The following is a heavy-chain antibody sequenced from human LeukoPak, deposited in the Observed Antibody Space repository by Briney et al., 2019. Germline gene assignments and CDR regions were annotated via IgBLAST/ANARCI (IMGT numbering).Heavy chain of an antibody. CDR3: AKDYGY. J-gene: IGHJ4*02. Sequence: AXXKGLGWVSAISGSGGSTYYADSVKGRFTIYRDNSKNTLYLQMNSLRAEDTAVYYCAKDYGYWGQGTLVTVSS. CDR2: ISGSGGST. D-gene: IGHD3-10*01. V-gene: IGHV3-23*01.